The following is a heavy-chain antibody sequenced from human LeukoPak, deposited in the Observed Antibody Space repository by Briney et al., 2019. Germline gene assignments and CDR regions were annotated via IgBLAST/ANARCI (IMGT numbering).Heavy chain of an antibody. CDR2: ISSSGSTI. V-gene: IGHV3-11*01. Sequence: AGGSLRLSCAASGFTFSDYYMSWIRQAPGKGLEWVSYISSSGSTIYYADSVKGRFTISRDNAKNSLYLQTNSLRAEDTAVYYCAREGPDTFSGQIDYWGQGTLVTVSS. D-gene: IGHD3-16*01. CDR3: AREGPDTFSGQIDY. J-gene: IGHJ4*02. CDR1: GFTFSDYY.